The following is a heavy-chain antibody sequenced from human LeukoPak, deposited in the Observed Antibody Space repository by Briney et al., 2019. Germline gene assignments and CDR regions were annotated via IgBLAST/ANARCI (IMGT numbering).Heavy chain of an antibody. CDR3: ARDSTGGSPAFDY. J-gene: IGHJ4*02. CDR2: ISSSSSYI. CDR1: GFTFSSYS. D-gene: IGHD3-16*01. Sequence: GGSLRLSCAASGFTFSSYSMNWVRQAPGKGLEWVSSISSSSSYIYHADSVKGRFTISRDNAKNSLYLQMNSLRAEDTAVYYCARDSTGGSPAFDYWGRGTLVTVSS. V-gene: IGHV3-21*01.